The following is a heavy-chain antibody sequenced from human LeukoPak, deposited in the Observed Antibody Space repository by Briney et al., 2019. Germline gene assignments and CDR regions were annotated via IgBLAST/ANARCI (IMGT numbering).Heavy chain of an antibody. CDR1: GFTFSSYG. CDR3: ARAAATTVTLGEFDY. Sequence: GGSLRLSCAASGFTFSSYGMHWVRQAPGKGLEWVAFIRYDGSNKYYADSVKGRFTISRDNSKNTLYLQMNSLRAEDTAVYYCARAAATTVTLGEFDYWGQGTLVTVSS. J-gene: IGHJ4*02. D-gene: IGHD4-17*01. V-gene: IGHV3-30*02. CDR2: IRYDGSNK.